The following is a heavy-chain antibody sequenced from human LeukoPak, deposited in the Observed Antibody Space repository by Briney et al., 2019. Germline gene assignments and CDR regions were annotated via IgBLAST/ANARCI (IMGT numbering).Heavy chain of an antibody. CDR2: IYSGGST. Sequence: PGGSLRLSCEASGFTFSSYWMSWVRQAPGKGLEWVSVIYSGGSTYYADSVKGRFTISRDNSKNTLYLQMNSLRAEDTAVYYCARDSYYDFWSGYYYGMDVWGQGTTVTVSS. CDR1: GFTFSSYW. D-gene: IGHD3-3*01. V-gene: IGHV3-53*01. CDR3: ARDSYYDFWSGYYYGMDV. J-gene: IGHJ6*02.